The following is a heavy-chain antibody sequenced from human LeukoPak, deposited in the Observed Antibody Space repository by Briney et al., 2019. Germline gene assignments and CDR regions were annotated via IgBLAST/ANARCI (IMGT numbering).Heavy chain of an antibody. CDR2: ISGSGGST. CDR1: GFTFSSYD. J-gene: IGHJ4*02. CDR3: AKDVYYYDSSGYYAWDY. V-gene: IGHV3-23*01. D-gene: IGHD3-22*01. Sequence: GGSLRLSCVVSGFTFSSYDMSWIRQAPGKGLEWVSGISGSGGSTYHADSVKGRFTISRDNSKNTLYLQMNSLRAEDTAVYYCAKDVYYYDSSGYYAWDYWGQGTLVTVSS.